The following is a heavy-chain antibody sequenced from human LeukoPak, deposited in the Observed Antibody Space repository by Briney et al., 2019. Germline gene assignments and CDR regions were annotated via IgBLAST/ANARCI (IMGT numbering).Heavy chain of an antibody. CDR1: GFTFSSYW. Sequence: GGSLRLSCAASGFTFSSYWMSWVRQAPGKGLEWVANIQQDGSEKYYVDSVKGRFTISRDNAKNSLYLQMNSLRAEDTAVYYCARVWDPVPCSTTCHLRFDPWGQGTLVTVSS. CDR2: IQQDGSEK. D-gene: IGHD2-2*01. V-gene: IGHV3-7*01. CDR3: ARVWDPVPCSTTCHLRFDP. J-gene: IGHJ5*02.